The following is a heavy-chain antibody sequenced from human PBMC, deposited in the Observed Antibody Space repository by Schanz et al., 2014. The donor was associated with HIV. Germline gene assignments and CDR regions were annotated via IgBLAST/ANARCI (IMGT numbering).Heavy chain of an antibody. CDR1: GFTFSSYS. CDR2: ISGSGGTT. V-gene: IGHV3-21*01. Sequence: EVQLLESGGGLVKPGGSLRLSCAASGFTFSSYSMNWVRQAPGKGLEWVSSISGSGGTTDYADSVKGRFTISRDDYKNTLYLQMNSLRADDTAVYYCARAPYQLLYRGHFYFDSWGQGTLVTVSS. D-gene: IGHD2-2*02. J-gene: IGHJ4*02. CDR3: ARAPYQLLYRGHFYFDS.